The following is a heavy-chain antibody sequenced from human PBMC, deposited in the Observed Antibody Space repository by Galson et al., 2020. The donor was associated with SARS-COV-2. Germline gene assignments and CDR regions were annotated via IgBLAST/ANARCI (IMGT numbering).Heavy chain of an antibody. CDR1: GFTFSSNW. CDR2: INNEGTSI. CDR3: ARGNYYGMDV. V-gene: IGHV3-74*01. Sequence: GGSLRLSCAASGFTFSSNWMHWVRQAPGKGLVWVSRINNEGTSIRSADSVRGRFTISRDNAKNTLYLQMNSLRAEDTAVYYCARGNYYGMDVWGQGTTVTVSS. J-gene: IGHJ6*02.